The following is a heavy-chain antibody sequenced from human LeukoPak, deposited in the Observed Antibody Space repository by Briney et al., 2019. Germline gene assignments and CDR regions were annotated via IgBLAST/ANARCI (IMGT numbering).Heavy chain of an antibody. CDR2: INGDGGNT. J-gene: IGHJ4*02. Sequence: GGSLRLSRAASGFTFRNYWMHWVRQAPGKGLVWVSRINGDGGNTSYADSVKGRFTISRDNARNTLYLQMNSLRVEDTAVYYCARGYSSGYRIDYWGQGTLVTVSS. V-gene: IGHV3-74*01. CDR3: ARGYSSGYRIDY. CDR1: GFTFRNYW. D-gene: IGHD3-22*01.